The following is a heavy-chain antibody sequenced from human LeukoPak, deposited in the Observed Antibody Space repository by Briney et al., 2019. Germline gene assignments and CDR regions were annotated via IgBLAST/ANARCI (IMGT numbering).Heavy chain of an antibody. V-gene: IGHV3-23*01. D-gene: IGHD4-17*01. CDR1: GFTFSSYS. Sequence: GGSLRLSCSASGFTFSSYSMNWVRQAPGRGLEWVSAIRASGGLRFYADSVKGRFTISRDNSKNTLYLQMNSLRAADTAVYYCARDPNGDYIGAFDMCGQGTKVTVSS. CDR2: IRASGGLR. J-gene: IGHJ3*02. CDR3: ARDPNGDYIGAFDM.